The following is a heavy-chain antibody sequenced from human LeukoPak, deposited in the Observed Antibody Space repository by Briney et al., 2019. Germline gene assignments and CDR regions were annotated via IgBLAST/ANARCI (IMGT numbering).Heavy chain of an antibody. D-gene: IGHD3-10*01. CDR1: GLTFSSYA. J-gene: IGHJ4*02. Sequence: PGGSLRLSCVASGLTFSSYAMTWVRQAPGQGLEWVSAISGSGGSTYYADSVKGRFTISRDNSKNTLYLQMNSLRAEDTAVYYCARKRMANYGSGSYDFDYWGQGTLVTVSS. CDR2: ISGSGGST. V-gene: IGHV3-23*01. CDR3: ARKRMANYGSGSYDFDY.